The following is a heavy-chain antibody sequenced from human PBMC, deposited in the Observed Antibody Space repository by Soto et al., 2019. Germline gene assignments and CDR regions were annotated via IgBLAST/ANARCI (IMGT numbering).Heavy chain of an antibody. D-gene: IGHD1-1*01. J-gene: IGHJ4*02. Sequence: ASVKVSCKASGYSFTKYHMHWVRQAPGQGLEWMGWINPGSGVTNQAQKFQGRVTMTRDTSITTTYMELNSLTSDDTAVYYCARVAGHKNARFDTWGQGVLVTVSS. CDR3: ARVAGHKNARFDT. V-gene: IGHV1-2*02. CDR1: GYSFTKYH. CDR2: INPGSGVT.